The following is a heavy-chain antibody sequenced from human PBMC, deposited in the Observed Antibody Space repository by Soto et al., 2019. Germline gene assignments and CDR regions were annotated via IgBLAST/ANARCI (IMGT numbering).Heavy chain of an antibody. J-gene: IGHJ4*02. Sequence: ASVKVSCKTSGYTFSSYGIVWVRQAPEQGLEWMGWISTYNVDTKYADKFQGRLTMSSDTSTTTAFMELRRLRSDDTAVYYCVRGGFAYGYLDYWGQGTLVTVSS. CDR1: GYTFSSYG. CDR2: ISTYNVDT. V-gene: IGHV1-18*01. D-gene: IGHD5-18*01. CDR3: VRGGFAYGYLDY.